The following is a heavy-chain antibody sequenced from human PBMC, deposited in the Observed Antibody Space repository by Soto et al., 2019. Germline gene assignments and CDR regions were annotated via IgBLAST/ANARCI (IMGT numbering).Heavy chain of an antibody. CDR1: GFTFSGSA. CDR2: IRSKANSYAT. J-gene: IGHJ4*02. V-gene: IGHV3-73*01. CDR3: VPLAMATFTR. Sequence: EVQLVESGGGLVQPGGSLKLSCAASGFTFSGSAMHWVRQASGKGLEWVGRIRSKANSYATAYAASVKGRFTISRDDSKNTAYLQMNSMKTEATAVYYCVPLAMATFTRWGQGTLVTVSS. D-gene: IGHD5-12*01.